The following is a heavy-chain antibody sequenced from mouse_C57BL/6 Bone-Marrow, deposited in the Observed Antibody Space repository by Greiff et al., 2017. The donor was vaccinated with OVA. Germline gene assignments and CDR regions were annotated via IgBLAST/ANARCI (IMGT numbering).Heavy chain of an antibody. CDR1: GYTFTSYG. CDR2: IYPRSGNT. CDR3: ARSSYDYGPAWCAY. J-gene: IGHJ3*01. D-gene: IGHD2-4*01. Sequence: QVQLQQSGAELARPGASVKLSCKASGYTFTSYGISWVKQSTGQGLEWIGEIYPRSGNTYYNEKFKGKATLTADKSSSTAYMELRSLTSEDSAVYFCARSSYDYGPAWCAYWGQGTLVTVSA. V-gene: IGHV1-81*01.